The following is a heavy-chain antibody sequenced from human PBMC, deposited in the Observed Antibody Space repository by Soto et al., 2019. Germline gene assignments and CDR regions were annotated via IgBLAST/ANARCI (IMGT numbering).Heavy chain of an antibody. Sequence: QVQLVESGGGVVQPGRSLRLSCAASGFTFSSYAMHWVRQAPGKGLEWVAVISYDGSNKYYADSVKGRLTISRDNSKNTLYLQMNSLRAEDTAVYYCARDPDTPYYYDRSGFDYWGQGTLDTVSS. CDR2: ISYDGSNK. CDR1: GFTFSSYA. CDR3: ARDPDTPYYYDRSGFDY. V-gene: IGHV3-30-3*01. D-gene: IGHD3-22*01. J-gene: IGHJ4*02.